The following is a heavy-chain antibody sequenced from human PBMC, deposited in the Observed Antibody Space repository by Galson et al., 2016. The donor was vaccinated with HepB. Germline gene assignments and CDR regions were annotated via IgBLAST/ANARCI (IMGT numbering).Heavy chain of an antibody. CDR2: VSGSGGSI. D-gene: IGHD2-21*01. J-gene: IGHJ5*02. V-gene: IGHV3-23*01. CDR3: AKALYSDTWPSLNFDP. Sequence: SLRLSCAASGFTFSTYTMTWVRQAPGKGLEWVSSVSGSGGSIYYADSVKGRFTISRDNYKNILYLQMNNLRAEDTAKYYCAKALYSDTWPSLNFDPWGQGTLVTVSS. CDR1: GFTFSTYT.